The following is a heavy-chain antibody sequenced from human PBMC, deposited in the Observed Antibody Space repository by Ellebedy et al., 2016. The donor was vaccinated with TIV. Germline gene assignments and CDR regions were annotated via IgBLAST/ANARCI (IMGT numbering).Heavy chain of an antibody. J-gene: IGHJ4*02. CDR1: GDSLNNNY. Sequence: MPSETLSLTCTVSGDSLNNNYWSRIRQPAGQGLEWIGLIYSSGRNRPNASLRSRVTMSLDTSKNKFSLRLTSVTAADTAVYYCARDPISGGEWGQGTLVTVSS. D-gene: IGHD3-10*01. CDR3: ARDPISGGE. CDR2: IYSSGRN. V-gene: IGHV4-4*07.